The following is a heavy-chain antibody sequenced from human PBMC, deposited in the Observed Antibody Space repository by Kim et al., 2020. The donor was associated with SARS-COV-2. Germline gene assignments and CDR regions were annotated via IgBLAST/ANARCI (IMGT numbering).Heavy chain of an antibody. Sequence: GGSLRLSCAASGFTFSRYWMSWVRQAPGKGLEWLANIKQDGSEKHYVDSVKGRFTLSRDNAKNSLYLEMNSLRVEDTAVYYCARIFSRSCSVDYWGQGTLVTVSS. V-gene: IGHV3-7*01. J-gene: IGHJ4*02. CDR3: ARIFSRSCSVDY. D-gene: IGHD2-2*01. CDR2: IKQDGSEK. CDR1: GFTFSRYW.